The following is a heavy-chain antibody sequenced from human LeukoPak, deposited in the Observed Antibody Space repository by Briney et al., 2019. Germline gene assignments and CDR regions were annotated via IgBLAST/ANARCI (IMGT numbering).Heavy chain of an antibody. CDR3: AGSYPKYYYYYMDV. Sequence: GGSLRLSCAASGFTFSSYGMNWVRQAPGKGLEWVSGIGPSGAKTYYADSVKGRFTISRDNPKNTVYLQMNSLRADDTAVYYCAGSYPKYYYYYMDVWGKGTTVTVSS. D-gene: IGHD1-26*01. CDR1: GFTFSSYG. J-gene: IGHJ6*03. V-gene: IGHV3-23*01. CDR2: IGPSGAKT.